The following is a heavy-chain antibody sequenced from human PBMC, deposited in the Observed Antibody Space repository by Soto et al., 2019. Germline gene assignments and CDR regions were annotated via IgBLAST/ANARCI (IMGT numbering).Heavy chain of an antibody. CDR3: VLHNGDAFNYYDP. V-gene: IGHV3-53*01. CDR2: IYVRGDS. Sequence: EVHLVESGGGLIQPGGSLRLSCAVSGFTVSGSHMTWVRQAPGKGLEWVSVIYVRGDSHYAESVKGRFTIYTDSSENTLPLQMRSLRAEDTAVYYCVLHNGDAFNYYDPWGPGTLVTVSS. D-gene: IGHD3-22*01. J-gene: IGHJ4*02. CDR1: GFTVSGSH.